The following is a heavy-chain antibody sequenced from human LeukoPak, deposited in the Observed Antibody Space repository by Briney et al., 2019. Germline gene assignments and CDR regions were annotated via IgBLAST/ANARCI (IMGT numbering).Heavy chain of an antibody. J-gene: IGHJ4*02. CDR1: GFTFDDYA. Sequence: GGSLRLSCAASGFTFDDYAMHWVRQAPGKGLEWVSGISWNSGSIGYADSVKGRFTISRDNAKNSLYLQMNSLRAEDTAVYYCARDDRTTATDYWGQGTLVTVSS. V-gene: IGHV3-9*01. CDR3: ARDDRTTATDY. D-gene: IGHD2-21*02. CDR2: ISWNSGSI.